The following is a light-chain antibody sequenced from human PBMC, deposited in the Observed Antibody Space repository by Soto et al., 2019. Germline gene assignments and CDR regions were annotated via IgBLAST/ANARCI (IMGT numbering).Light chain of an antibody. CDR2: AAS. CDR1: QDIRND. Sequence: DIQMTQSPSSLSASVGDRVIITCQASQDIRNDVGWYQQKPGKPPKRLIYAASTLQSGVPSRFSGSGSGTEFTFTSSSLQPEDFAVYYCLQHNAYPSTFGQGTKVEIK. CDR3: LQHNAYPST. J-gene: IGKJ1*01. V-gene: IGKV1-17*01.